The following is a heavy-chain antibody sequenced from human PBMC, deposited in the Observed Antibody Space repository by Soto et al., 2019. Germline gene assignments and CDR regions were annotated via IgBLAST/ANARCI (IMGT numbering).Heavy chain of an antibody. CDR2: IYYSGST. CDR3: ARGWEPPTYYFDY. Sequence: ASETLSLTCTVSGGSISSGGYYWSWIRQHPGKGLEWIGYIYYSGSTYYNPSLKSRVTISVDTSKNQFSLKLSSVTAADTAVYYCARGWEPPTYYFDYWGQGTLVTVSS. CDR1: GGSISSGGYY. D-gene: IGHD1-1*01. J-gene: IGHJ4*02. V-gene: IGHV4-31*03.